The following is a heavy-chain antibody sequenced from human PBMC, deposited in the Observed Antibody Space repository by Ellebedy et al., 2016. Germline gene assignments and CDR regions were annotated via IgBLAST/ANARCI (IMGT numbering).Heavy chain of an antibody. Sequence: SETLSLTCAAYVGSFSEYYWSWIRQSPENGLEWIGEINHRGSTNYNPSLKSRVTISVDTSKNQFSLKLTSVTAADTAVYYCARGISITPGGSPWNPWGQGTLVTVSS. CDR2: INHRGST. V-gene: IGHV4-34*01. J-gene: IGHJ5*02. CDR1: VGSFSEYY. D-gene: IGHD2-15*01. CDR3: ARGISITPGGSPWNP.